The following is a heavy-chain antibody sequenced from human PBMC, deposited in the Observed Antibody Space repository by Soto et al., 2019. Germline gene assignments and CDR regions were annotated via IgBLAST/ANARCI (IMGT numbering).Heavy chain of an antibody. Sequence: VRQAPGKGLERVSVISGSGGSAFYADFVKGRFTISRDNSRNMVYLQMNSLGVDDTAEXFCVKGARGHGAPGLGIW. D-gene: IGHD3-16*01. J-gene: IGHJ3*02. CDR2: ISGSGGSA. V-gene: IGHV3-23*01. CDR3: VKGARGHGAPGLGI.